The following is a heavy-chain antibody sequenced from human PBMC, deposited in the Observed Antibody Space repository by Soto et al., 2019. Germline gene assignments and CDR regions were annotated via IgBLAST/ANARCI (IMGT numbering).Heavy chain of an antibody. J-gene: IGHJ4*02. D-gene: IGHD4-4*01. CDR3: AADQSSNGTPY. CDR2: IVVGSGNT. Sequence: AASVKVSCKASGFTFTSSAVQWVRQARGQRLEWIGWIVVGSGNTNYAQKFQERVTITRDMSTSTAYMELSSLRSEDTAVYYCAADQSSNGTPYWGQGTLVTVSS. V-gene: IGHV1-58*01. CDR1: GFTFTSSA.